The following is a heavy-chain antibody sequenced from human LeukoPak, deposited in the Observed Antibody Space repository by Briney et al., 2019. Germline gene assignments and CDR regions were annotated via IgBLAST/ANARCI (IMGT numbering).Heavy chain of an antibody. D-gene: IGHD3-10*01. J-gene: IGHJ4*02. CDR2: IYYSGKT. V-gene: IGHV4-59*01. CDR1: GGSISNYY. Sequence: SETLSLPCTVSGGSISNYYWSWIRQPPGKGLEWIGYIYYSGKTKYNPSLESRVTISVDTSKNNFSLNLSSVTAADTAVYYCARHYFDSGSYPLDYWGQGTLVTVSS. CDR3: ARHYFDSGSYPLDY.